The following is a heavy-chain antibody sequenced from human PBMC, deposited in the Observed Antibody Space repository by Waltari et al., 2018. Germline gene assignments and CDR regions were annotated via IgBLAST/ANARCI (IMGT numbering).Heavy chain of an antibody. CDR2: NNSTGGT. D-gene: IGHD3-3*01. CDR3: ARETADFWSGYYPRLDV. J-gene: IGHJ3*01. Sequence: QVQLQESGPGLVKPSETLSLTCTVSGGSISSYYWSWIRQPPGKGLEWVGYNNSTGGTNHNPCPKRRVTFSVDTSKNQFSLKLTSVTAADTAVYYCARETADFWSGYYPRLDVWGQGTTVTVSS. V-gene: IGHV4-59*01. CDR1: GGSISSYY.